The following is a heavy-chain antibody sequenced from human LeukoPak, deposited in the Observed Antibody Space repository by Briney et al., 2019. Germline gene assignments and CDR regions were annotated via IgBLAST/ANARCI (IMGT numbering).Heavy chain of an antibody. D-gene: IGHD2-15*01. CDR2: ISGSGGST. Sequence: LSLTCTVSGGSISSGGYYWSWIRQAPGKGLEWVSAISGSGGSTYYADSVKGRFTISRDNSKNTLYLQMNSLRAEDTAVYYCANRGYCSGGSCYNWGQGTLVTVSS. V-gene: IGHV3-23*01. J-gene: IGHJ4*02. CDR3: ANRGYCSGGSCYN. CDR1: GGSISSGGYY.